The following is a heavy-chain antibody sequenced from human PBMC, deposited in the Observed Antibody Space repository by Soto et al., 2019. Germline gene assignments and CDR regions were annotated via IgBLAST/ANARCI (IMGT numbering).Heavy chain of an antibody. CDR1: GYTFTSYG. V-gene: IGHV1-18*01. D-gene: IGHD2-15*01. CDR2: ISAYNGNT. CDR3: ASSRDCSGGSCRLLDY. J-gene: IGHJ4*02. Sequence: ASVKVSCKASGYTFTSYGISWVRQAPGQGLEWMGWISAYNGNTNYAQKLQGRVTMTTDTSTSTAYMELRSLRSDDTAVYYCASSRDCSGGSCRLLDYWGQGTLVTVSS.